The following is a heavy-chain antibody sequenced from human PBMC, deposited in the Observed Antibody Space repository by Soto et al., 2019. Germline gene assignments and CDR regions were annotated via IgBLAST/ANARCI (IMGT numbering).Heavy chain of an antibody. V-gene: IGHV3-13*01. D-gene: IGHD6-6*01. Sequence: PGGSLRLSCAASGFTFSSYDMHWVRQATGKGLEWVSAIGTAGDTYYPGSVKGRFTISRENAKNSLYLQMNSLRAEDTAVYYCARDHSSSYGIYYYYGMDVWGQGTTVTVSS. CDR3: ARDHSSSYGIYYYYGMDV. CDR2: IGTAGDT. CDR1: GFTFSSYD. J-gene: IGHJ6*02.